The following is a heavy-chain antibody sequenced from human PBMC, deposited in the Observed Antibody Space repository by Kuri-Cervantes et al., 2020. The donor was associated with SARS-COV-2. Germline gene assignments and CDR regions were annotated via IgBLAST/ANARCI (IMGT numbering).Heavy chain of an antibody. CDR1: GFTFSNAW. CDR2: IKSKTDGGTT. J-gene: IGHJ4*02. D-gene: IGHD2-15*01. Sequence: ETLSLTCAASGFTFSNAWMSWVRQAPGKGLEWVGRIKSKTDGGTTDYAAPVKGRFTISRDDSKNTLYLQMNSLKTEDTAVYYCTTAPTPIVVVVAATYWGQGTLVTDSS. V-gene: IGHV3-15*01. CDR3: TTAPTPIVVVVAATY.